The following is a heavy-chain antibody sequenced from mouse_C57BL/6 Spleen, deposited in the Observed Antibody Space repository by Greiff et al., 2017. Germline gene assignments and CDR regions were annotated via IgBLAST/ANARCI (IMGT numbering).Heavy chain of an antibody. D-gene: IGHD1-1*01. CDR3: TREQATTVVAHWYFDV. Sequence: QVQLQQSGAELVRPGASVTLSCKASGYTFTDYEMHWVKQTPVHGLEWIGAIDPETGGTAYNQKFKGKAILTADKSSSTAYMELRSLTPEDSAVYYCTREQATTVVAHWYFDVWGTGTTVTVSS. CDR1: GYTFTDYE. J-gene: IGHJ1*03. V-gene: IGHV1-15*01. CDR2: IDPETGGT.